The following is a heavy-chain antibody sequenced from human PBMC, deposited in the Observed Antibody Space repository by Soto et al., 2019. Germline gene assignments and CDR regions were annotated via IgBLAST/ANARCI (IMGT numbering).Heavy chain of an antibody. CDR3: ARTYYYDSSGYYYAP. CDR2: IYYSGST. Sequence: PSETLSLTCTVSGGYISSYYWSWIRQPPGKGLEWIGYIYYSGSTYYNPSLKSRVTISVDTSKNQFSLKLSSVTAADTAVYYCARTYYYDSSGYYYAPWGQGTLVTVSS. D-gene: IGHD3-22*01. V-gene: IGHV4-59*01. CDR1: GGYISSYY. J-gene: IGHJ5*02.